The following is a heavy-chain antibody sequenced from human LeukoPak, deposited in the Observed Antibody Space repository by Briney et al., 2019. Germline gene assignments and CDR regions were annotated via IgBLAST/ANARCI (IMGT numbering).Heavy chain of an antibody. CDR2: IYSDGST. J-gene: IGHJ3*02. D-gene: IGHD6-19*01. CDR3: ARGIAVAGTDAFDI. CDR1: GFTVSNNY. V-gene: IGHV3-53*05. Sequence: GGSLRLSCAASGFTVSNNYMSWVRQAPGKGLEWVSVIYSDGSTYFADSVKGRFTISRDNPKNTLYLQMNSLRAEDTAVYYCARGIAVAGTDAFDIWGQGTMVTVSS.